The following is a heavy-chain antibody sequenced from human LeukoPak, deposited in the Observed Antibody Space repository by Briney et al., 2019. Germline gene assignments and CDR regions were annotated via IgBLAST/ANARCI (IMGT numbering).Heavy chain of an antibody. CDR3: ARGWGGTYPKWNWFDP. CDR1: AYTFTGYY. Sequence: ASEKDSGKTSAYTFTGYYVHWVRQGPGLGSKSMGWINPKSGGKNHAQKFQGRVTMTRDTSISTAYMDLSRLRSDDTAVYYCARGWGGTYPKWNWFDPWGQGTLVTVSS. V-gene: IGHV1-2*02. CDR2: INPKSGGK. D-gene: IGHD1-26*01. J-gene: IGHJ5*02.